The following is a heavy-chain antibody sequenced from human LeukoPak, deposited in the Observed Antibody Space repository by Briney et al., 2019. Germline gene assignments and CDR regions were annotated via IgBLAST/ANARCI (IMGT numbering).Heavy chain of an antibody. CDR3: ARTYSGRSYYFDC. J-gene: IGHJ4*02. D-gene: IGHD1-26*01. CDR2: INYSGQT. Sequence: SETLSLTCTVSGGSISGYYWSWIRQPPGKGLEWIGYINYSGQTEYNPSLKSRVTISVDTSKNQFSLMLRSVTAADTAVYYCARTYSGRSYYFDCWGQGTLVTVSS. CDR1: GGSISGYY. V-gene: IGHV4-59*08.